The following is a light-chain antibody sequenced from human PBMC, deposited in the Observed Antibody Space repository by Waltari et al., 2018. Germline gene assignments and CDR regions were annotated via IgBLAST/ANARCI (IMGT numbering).Light chain of an antibody. CDR1: SSDIGAYNY. CDR2: GVS. Sequence: QSALTQPASVSGSPGQSITISCTGTSSDIGAYNYVSWYQQHPGKAPKVKIYGVSNRPSGVSNRFSGSKSGNTASLTISGLQAEDEADYYCNSFTSRTTYVFGTGTKVTVL. J-gene: IGLJ1*01. V-gene: IGLV2-14*01. CDR3: NSFTSRTTYV.